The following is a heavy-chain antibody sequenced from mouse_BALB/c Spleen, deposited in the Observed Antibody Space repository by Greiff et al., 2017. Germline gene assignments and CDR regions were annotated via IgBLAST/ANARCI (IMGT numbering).Heavy chain of an antibody. CDR2: IWAGGST. CDR3: ASEGGNYVGYAMDY. J-gene: IGHJ4*01. V-gene: IGHV2-9*02. CDR1: GFSLTSYG. Sequence: QVQLKESGPGLVAPSQSLSITCTVSGFSLTSYGVHWVRQPPGKGLEWLGVIWAGGSTNYNSALMSRLSISKDNSKSQVFLKMNSLQTDDTAMYYCASEGGNYVGYAMDYWGQGTSVTVSS. D-gene: IGHD2-1*01.